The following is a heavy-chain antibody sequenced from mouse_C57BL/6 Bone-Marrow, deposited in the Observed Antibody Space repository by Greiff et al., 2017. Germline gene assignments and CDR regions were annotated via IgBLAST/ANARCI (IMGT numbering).Heavy chain of an antibody. J-gene: IGHJ3*01. Sequence: VQLHQSAAELMQPGASVMLSSKATLYTFTGYWLEWVKQRPGHGLYWIGELLPGRGSTNYTEKFKGKATLTSATSSNTAYMQLISLTTEDSAIYYCARGLLWSSWCADRGQGSLV. CDR1: LYTFTGYW. CDR2: LLPGRGST. D-gene: IGHD2-1*01. V-gene: IGHV1-9*01. CDR3: ARGLLWSSWCAD.